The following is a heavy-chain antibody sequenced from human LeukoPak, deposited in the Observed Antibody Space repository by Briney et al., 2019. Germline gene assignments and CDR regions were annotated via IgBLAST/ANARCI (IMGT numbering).Heavy chain of an antibody. V-gene: IGHV3-30-3*01. J-gene: IGHJ3*02. CDR2: ISYDGSNK. Sequence: SGGSLRLSCAASGFTFSSYAMHWVRQAPGKGLEWVAVISYDGSNKYYADSVKGRFTISRDNSKNTLYLQMNSLRAEDTAVYYCARDGGAGYAFDIWGQGTMVTVSS. CDR3: ARDGGAGYAFDI. CDR1: GFTFSSYA. D-gene: IGHD1-26*01.